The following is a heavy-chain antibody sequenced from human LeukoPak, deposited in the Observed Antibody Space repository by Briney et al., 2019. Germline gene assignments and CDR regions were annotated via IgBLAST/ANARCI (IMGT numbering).Heavy chain of an antibody. CDR2: ISYDGSNK. CDR3: ARAQSGMAPFDY. V-gene: IGHV3-30-3*01. CDR1: GFTFSSYA. J-gene: IGHJ4*02. D-gene: IGHD6-13*01. Sequence: GRSLRLSCAASGFTFSSYAMHWVRQAPGKGLEWVAVISYDGSNKYYADSVKGRFTISRDNSKNTLYLQMNSLRAEDTAVYYCARAQSGMAPFDYWGQGTLVTVSS.